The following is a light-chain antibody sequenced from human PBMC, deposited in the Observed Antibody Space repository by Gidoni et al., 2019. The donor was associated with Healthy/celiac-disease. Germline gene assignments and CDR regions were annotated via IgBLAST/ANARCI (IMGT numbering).Light chain of an antibody. Sequence: EIVLTQSPGTLSLSPGESATLPCRASQSVSSSYLAWYQQKPGQAPRLLIYGASSRATVIPDRFSGSGSGTDFTLTISRLVPEDFAVYYCQQYGSSPLFTFGPGTKVDIK. V-gene: IGKV3-20*01. CDR1: QSVSSSY. J-gene: IGKJ3*01. CDR3: QQYGSSPLFT. CDR2: GAS.